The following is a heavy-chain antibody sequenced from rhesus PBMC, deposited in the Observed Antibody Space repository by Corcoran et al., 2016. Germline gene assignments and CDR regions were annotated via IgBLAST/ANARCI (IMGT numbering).Heavy chain of an antibody. CDR3: ARPFDY. CDR1: GGSISGNY. Sequence: QLHLQESGPGLVKPSETLSLTCAASGGSISGNYWTWIRPPPGKGLEWIGRISGSGGSTDYNPSLKSRVTISIDTSKNQFSLKLTSVTAADTAVYFCARPFDYWGQGVLVTVSS. J-gene: IGHJ4*01. V-gene: IGHV4-173*01. CDR2: ISGSGGST.